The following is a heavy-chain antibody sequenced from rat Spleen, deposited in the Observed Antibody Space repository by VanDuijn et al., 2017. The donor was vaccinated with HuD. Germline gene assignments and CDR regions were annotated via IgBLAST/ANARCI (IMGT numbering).Heavy chain of an antibody. Sequence: EVQLVESDGGLVQPGRSLKLSCVASGFTFNNYWMTWIRQAPTKGLEWVATISYDGSSTYYRDSVKGRFTISRDNAKSSLYLQMDSLRSDDTATYYCATEELGRGYFDYWGQGVMVTVSS. J-gene: IGHJ2*01. CDR2: ISYDGSST. V-gene: IGHV5-29*01. D-gene: IGHD4-3*01. CDR3: ATEELGRGYFDY. CDR1: GFTFNNYW.